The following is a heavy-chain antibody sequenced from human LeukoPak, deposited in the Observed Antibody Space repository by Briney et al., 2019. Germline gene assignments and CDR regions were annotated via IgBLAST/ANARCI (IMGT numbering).Heavy chain of an antibody. CDR1: TGLFTGYW. CDR2: IYPGDSDT. Sequence: GESLKISCKGSTGLFTGYWIGWVRQMPGRGLEWMGIIYPGDSDTRYSPSFQGQVTISVDKSTSTAYLQWSSLEASDTAIYYCARQRLGLAGTPDSYYYYYMDVWGKGTTVTISS. D-gene: IGHD1-7*01. V-gene: IGHV5-51*01. J-gene: IGHJ6*03. CDR3: ARQRLGLAGTPDSYYYYYMDV.